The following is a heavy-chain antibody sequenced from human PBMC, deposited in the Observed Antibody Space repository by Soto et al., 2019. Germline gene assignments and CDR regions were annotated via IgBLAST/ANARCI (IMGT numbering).Heavy chain of an antibody. J-gene: IGHJ4*02. Sequence: GGSLRLSCAASGFTFSSYGMHWVRQAPGKGLEWVAVIWYDGSNKYYADSVKGRFTISRDNSKNTLYLQMNSLRAEDTAVYYCARDRAVTTIRPEFDYWGQGTLVTVSS. V-gene: IGHV3-33*01. CDR2: IWYDGSNK. CDR3: ARDRAVTTIRPEFDY. CDR1: GFTFSSYG. D-gene: IGHD4-17*01.